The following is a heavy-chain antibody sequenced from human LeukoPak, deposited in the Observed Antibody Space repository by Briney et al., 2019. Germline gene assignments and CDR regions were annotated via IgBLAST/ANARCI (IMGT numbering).Heavy chain of an antibody. Sequence: GGSLRLSCAASGFTFSNFGINWVRQAPGKGLEWVPSISSSSSYISYADSVKGRFTISRDNAKNSLDLQMNSLRAEDTAVYYCVKDYYDILNGYAMGVGDYWGQGTLVTVSS. CDR1: GFTFSNFG. J-gene: IGHJ4*02. V-gene: IGHV3-21*01. D-gene: IGHD3-9*01. CDR3: VKDYYDILNGYAMGVGDY. CDR2: ISSSSSYI.